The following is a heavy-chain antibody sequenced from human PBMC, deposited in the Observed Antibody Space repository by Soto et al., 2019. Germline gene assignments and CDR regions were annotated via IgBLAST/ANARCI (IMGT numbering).Heavy chain of an antibody. J-gene: IGHJ4*02. CDR2: VYYSGST. V-gene: IGHV4-39*01. Sequence: SETLSLTCTVSGCSVSSSSYYWGWVRQPPGKGLEWIGSVYYSGSTYHNPSLESRVTISVDKSKNQFSLKLMSLSAADTAVYYCGRLEGLATISYYFDYWGQGALVTVSS. CDR1: GCSVSSSSYY. CDR3: GRLEGLATISYYFDY. D-gene: IGHD3-9*01.